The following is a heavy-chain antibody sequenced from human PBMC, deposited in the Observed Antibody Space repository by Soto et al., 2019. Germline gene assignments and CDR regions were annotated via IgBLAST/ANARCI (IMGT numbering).Heavy chain of an antibody. CDR1: GFTFSSYA. J-gene: IGHJ4*02. V-gene: IGHV3-30-3*01. Sequence: QVQLVESGGGVVQPGRSLRLSCAASGFTFSSYAMHWVRQAPGKGLEWVAVISYDGSNKYYADSVKGRFTISRDNSKNTLYLQMNSLRAEDTAVYYCARSEGGSDWGQETLVTVSS. CDR3: ARSEGGSD. CDR2: ISYDGSNK. D-gene: IGHD3-10*01.